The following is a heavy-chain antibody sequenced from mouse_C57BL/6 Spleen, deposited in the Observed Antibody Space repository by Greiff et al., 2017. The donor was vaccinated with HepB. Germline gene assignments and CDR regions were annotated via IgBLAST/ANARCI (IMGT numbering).Heavy chain of an antibody. CDR2: INYDGSST. Sequence: EVKLVESEGGLVQPGSSMKLSCTASGFIFSDYYMAWVRQVPEKGLEWVANINYDGSSTYYLDSLKSRFIISRDNAKNILYLQMSSLKSEDTATYYCARIYYGNYGYFDYWGQGTTLTVSS. CDR3: ARIYYGNYGYFDY. CDR1: GFIFSDYY. V-gene: IGHV5-16*01. D-gene: IGHD2-1*01. J-gene: IGHJ2*01.